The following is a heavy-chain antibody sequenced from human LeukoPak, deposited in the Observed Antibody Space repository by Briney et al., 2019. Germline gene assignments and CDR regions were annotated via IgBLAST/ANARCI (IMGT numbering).Heavy chain of an antibody. V-gene: IGHV4-59*08. Sequence: SETLSLTCTVSGGSISSYYWSWIRQPPGKGLEWIGYIYYSGSTNYNPSLKSRVTISVDTSKNQFSLKLSSETAADTAVYYCARHKLTSSGYHYSGGMDVWGQGTTVTVSS. CDR3: ARHKLTSSGYHYSGGMDV. J-gene: IGHJ6*02. CDR2: IYYSGST. CDR1: GGSISSYY. D-gene: IGHD3-22*01.